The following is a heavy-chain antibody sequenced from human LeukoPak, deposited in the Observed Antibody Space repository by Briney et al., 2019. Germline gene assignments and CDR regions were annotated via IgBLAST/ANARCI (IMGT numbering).Heavy chain of an antibody. CDR3: ARTYCTNGVCYTQAKYFQH. CDR2: IIPILGIA. V-gene: IGHV1-69*04. J-gene: IGHJ1*01. Sequence: SVKVSCKASGGTFSSYAISWVRQAPGQGLEWMGRIIPILGIANYAQKFQGRVTITTDESTSTAYMELSSLRSEDTAVYYCARTYCTNGVCYTQAKYFQHWGQGTLVTVSS. CDR1: GGTFSSYA. D-gene: IGHD2-8*01.